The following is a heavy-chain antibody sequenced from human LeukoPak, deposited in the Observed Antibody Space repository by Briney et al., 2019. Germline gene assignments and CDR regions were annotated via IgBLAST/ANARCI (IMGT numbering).Heavy chain of an antibody. V-gene: IGHV4-59*01. D-gene: IGHD2-2*02. J-gene: IGHJ4*02. CDR3: ARGAATAATPFDY. CDR2: IYYSGST. Sequence: SETLSLTCTVSGGSISSYYWSWIRQPPGKGLEWIGCIYYSGSTNYNPSLKSRVTISVDTSKNQFSLKLSSVTAADTAVYYCARGAATAATPFDYWGQGTLVTVSS. CDR1: GGSISSYY.